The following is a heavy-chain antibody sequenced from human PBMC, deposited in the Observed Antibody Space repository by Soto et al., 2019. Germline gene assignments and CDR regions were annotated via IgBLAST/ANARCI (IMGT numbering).Heavy chain of an antibody. Sequence: GGSLRFSCAASGFTFSSYGMSWVRQAPGKGLEWVSAINTNGGSTFYADSVKGRFTISRDNSKKTLYLQMNSLRAEDTAVYYCAKGFYDSSGNHPHWFDPWGQGTLVTVSS. CDR1: GFTFSSYG. V-gene: IGHV3-23*01. CDR3: AKGFYDSSGNHPHWFDP. CDR2: INTNGGST. J-gene: IGHJ5*01. D-gene: IGHD3-22*01.